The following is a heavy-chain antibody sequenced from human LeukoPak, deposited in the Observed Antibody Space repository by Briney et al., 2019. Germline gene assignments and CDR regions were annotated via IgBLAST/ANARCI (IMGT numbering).Heavy chain of an antibody. CDR3: ARGVVVVPADPYDY. CDR2: IDAGGGDT. J-gene: IGHJ4*02. D-gene: IGHD2-2*01. V-gene: IGHV3-23*01. Sequence: PGASLRLSCAASGFSFSSYAMTWVRQAPGKGLEWVSSIDAGGGDTYHSDSVKGRFTISRDNSMNTLYLQMNSLRAEDTAVYYCARGVVVVPADPYDYWGQGTLVTVSS. CDR1: GFSFSSYA.